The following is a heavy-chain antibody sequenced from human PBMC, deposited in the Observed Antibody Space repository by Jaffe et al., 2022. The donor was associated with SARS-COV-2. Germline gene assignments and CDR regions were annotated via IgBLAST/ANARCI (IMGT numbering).Heavy chain of an antibody. V-gene: IGHV3-23*01. D-gene: IGHD6-13*01. Sequence: EVQLLESGGGLVQPGGSLRLSCSASGFTFSIRAMTWVRQAPGKGLECVSAISGSGDSTFYADSVKGRFTISRDNSKNTLYLQMNSLRAEDTAVYHCAKLTQKSIAASLGSWGQGTLVTVSS. CDR1: GFTFSIRA. CDR3: AKLTQKSIAASLGS. CDR2: ISGSGDST. J-gene: IGHJ4*02.